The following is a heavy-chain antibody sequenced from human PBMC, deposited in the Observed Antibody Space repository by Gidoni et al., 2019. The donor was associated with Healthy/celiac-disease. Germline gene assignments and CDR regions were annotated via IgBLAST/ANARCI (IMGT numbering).Heavy chain of an antibody. J-gene: IGHJ6*03. D-gene: IGHD2-15*01. CDR2: ISYDGSNK. V-gene: IGHV3-30*18. Sequence: QVQLVESGGGVVQPGRSLRLSCAASGFTFSSYGLHWVRQAPGKGLEWVAVISYDGSNKYYADSVKGRFTISRDNSKNTLYLQMNSLRAEDTAVYYCAKDGGGYCSGGSCYYMDVWGKGTTVTVSS. CDR1: GFTFSSYG. CDR3: AKDGGGYCSGGSCYYMDV.